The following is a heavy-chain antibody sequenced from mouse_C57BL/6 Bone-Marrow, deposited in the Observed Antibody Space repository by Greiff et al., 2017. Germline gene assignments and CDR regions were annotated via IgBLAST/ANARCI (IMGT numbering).Heavy chain of an antibody. CDR2: INPNNGGT. CDR1: GYTFTDYN. D-gene: IGHD1-1*01. Sequence: EVQLQQSGPELVKPGASVKMSCKASGYTFTDYNMHWVKQSHGKSLEWIGYINPNNGGTSYNQKFKGKATLTVNKSSSTAYMELRSLTSEDSAVYYCARSHYYGSSYGDYWGQGTTLTVSS. J-gene: IGHJ2*01. V-gene: IGHV1-22*01. CDR3: ARSHYYGSSYGDY.